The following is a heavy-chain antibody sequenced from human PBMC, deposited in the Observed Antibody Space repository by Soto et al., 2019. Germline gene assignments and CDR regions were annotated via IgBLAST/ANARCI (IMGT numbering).Heavy chain of an antibody. CDR1: GGSISSYY. V-gene: IGHV4-59*08. Sequence: PSETLSLTCTVSGGSISSYYWSWIRQPPGKGLEWIGYIYYSGSTNYNPSLKSRVTISVDTSKNQFSLKLSSVTAADTAVYYCARRNLRYFDLWGQGTLVTVSS. J-gene: IGHJ4*02. D-gene: IGHD3-9*01. CDR2: IYYSGST. CDR3: ARRNLRYFDL.